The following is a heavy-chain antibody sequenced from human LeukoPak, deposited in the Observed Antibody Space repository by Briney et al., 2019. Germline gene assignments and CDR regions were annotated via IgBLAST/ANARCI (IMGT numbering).Heavy chain of an antibody. CDR1: GLTFSSYS. Sequence: GGSLRLSCAASGLTFSSYSMNWVRQAPGKGLEWVSYISSSSSTIYYADSVKGRFTISRDNAKNSLYLQMNSLRAEDTAVYYCASGDYYYGMDVWGQGTMVTVSS. CDR3: ASGDYYYGMDV. V-gene: IGHV3-48*04. J-gene: IGHJ6*02. CDR2: ISSSSSTI. D-gene: IGHD3-3*01.